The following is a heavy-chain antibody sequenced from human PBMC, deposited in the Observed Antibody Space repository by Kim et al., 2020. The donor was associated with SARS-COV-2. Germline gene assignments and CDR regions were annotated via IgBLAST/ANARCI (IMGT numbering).Heavy chain of an antibody. CDR2: IDGSDGTT. CDR1: LFPFTVHA. J-gene: IGHJ4*02. V-gene: IGHV3-23*01. Sequence: SLLLSFPPSLFPFTVHAMSFVRPAPGKGLEWVSSIDGSDGTTYYVDSVKGRFSISRDDSKNTLYLQMSALRADDTAAYYCLKGGWGWIWDYWGQGTLVTVSS. CDR3: LKGGWGWIWDY. D-gene: IGHD2-21*01.